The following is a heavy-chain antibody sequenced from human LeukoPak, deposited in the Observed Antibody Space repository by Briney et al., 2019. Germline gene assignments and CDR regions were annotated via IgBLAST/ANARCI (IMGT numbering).Heavy chain of an antibody. Sequence: PGGSLRLSCAASGFTFSNYGMHWVRQAPGKGLEWMGLISYDGSQKYYADSVKGRFTISRDNSKYTLYLQMDSLRPEDTAVYFCAKLPGTVAGTDNYWGQGTLVTVSS. CDR3: AKLPGTVAGTDNY. J-gene: IGHJ4*02. D-gene: IGHD6-19*01. CDR2: ISYDGSQK. V-gene: IGHV3-30*18. CDR1: GFTFSNYG.